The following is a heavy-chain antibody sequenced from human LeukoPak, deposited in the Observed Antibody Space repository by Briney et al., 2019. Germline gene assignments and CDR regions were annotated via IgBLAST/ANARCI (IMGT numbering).Heavy chain of an antibody. J-gene: IGHJ4*02. CDR2: ISSSGDNT. CDR1: GFTFSSYA. V-gene: IGHV3-23*01. Sequence: GGSLRLSCAASGFTFSSYAMSWVRQAPGKGLEWVSGISSSGDNTYYADSVKGRFTISRDNSKNTLYLQMNSLRAEDTAVYYCARVGSSGSYNEDYWGQGTLVTVSS. D-gene: IGHD1-26*01. CDR3: ARVGSSGSYNEDY.